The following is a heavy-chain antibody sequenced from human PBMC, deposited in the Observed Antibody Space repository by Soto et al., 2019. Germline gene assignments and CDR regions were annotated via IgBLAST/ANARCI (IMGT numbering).Heavy chain of an antibody. CDR3: AKDVLLWFGDLDY. CDR2: ISYDGSNK. J-gene: IGHJ4*02. D-gene: IGHD3-10*01. V-gene: IGHV3-30*18. CDR1: GFTFSSYG. Sequence: GSLRLSCAASGFTFSSYGMHWVRQAPGKGLEWVAVISYDGSNKYYADSVKGRFTISRDNSKNTLYLQMNSLRAEDTAVYYCAKDVLLWFGDLDYWGQGXLVTVYS.